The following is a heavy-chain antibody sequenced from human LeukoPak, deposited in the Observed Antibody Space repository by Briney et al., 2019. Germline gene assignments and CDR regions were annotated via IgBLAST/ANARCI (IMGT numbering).Heavy chain of an antibody. CDR3: AKTYSSSRAHYYYYYYMDV. CDR2: ISGGGGST. V-gene: IGHV3-23*01. Sequence: GGSLSLSCAASGFTLSSYGMSWVRQAPGKGLEWVSAISGGGGSTFYADSVKGRFTISRDNSKNTLYLQMNSLRAEDTAIYYCAKTYSSSRAHYYYYYYMDVWGKGTTVTISS. CDR1: GFTLSSYG. J-gene: IGHJ6*03. D-gene: IGHD6-13*01.